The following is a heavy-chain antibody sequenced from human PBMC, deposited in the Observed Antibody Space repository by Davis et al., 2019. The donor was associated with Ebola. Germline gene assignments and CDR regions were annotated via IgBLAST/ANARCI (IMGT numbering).Heavy chain of an antibody. J-gene: IGHJ4*02. CDR2: MNPHNGDT. V-gene: IGHV1-2*06. CDR3: RVVVDEYFEY. Sequence: ASVKVSCKASGYTFTGYHMHWVRQAPGQGLEWMGRMNPHNGDTNYAQNFQDRVTLTRDTSISTGYMDLRRLTSDDTAVYYCRVVVDEYFEYWAQGTLVTVSS. CDR1: GYTFTGYH. D-gene: IGHD2-21*01.